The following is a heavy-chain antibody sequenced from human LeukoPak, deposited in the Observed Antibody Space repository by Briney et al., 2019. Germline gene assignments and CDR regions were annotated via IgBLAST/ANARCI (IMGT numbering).Heavy chain of an antibody. V-gene: IGHV3-23*01. D-gene: IGHD1-1*01. Sequence: GGSLRLSCAASGFTFSSYAMSWIRQAPGKGLDWVSAVSGGGEDTYYPDSVKGRFTISRDNSKNTLYLQMNSLRVEDTAIYYCAKPRAMTTGVGRYFDLWGRGTLVTVSS. CDR3: AKPRAMTTGVGRYFDL. CDR1: GFTFSSYA. CDR2: VSGGGEDT. J-gene: IGHJ2*01.